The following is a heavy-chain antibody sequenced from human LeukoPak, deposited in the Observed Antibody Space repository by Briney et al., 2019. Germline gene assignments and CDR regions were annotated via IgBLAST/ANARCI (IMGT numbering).Heavy chain of an antibody. D-gene: IGHD3-10*01. Sequence: PGGSLRLSCAASGFTVSSNYMSWVRQAPGKGLEWVANIKQDGSEKYYVDSVKGRFTISRDNAKNSLYLQMNSLRAEDTAVYYCAIPPGGYYFNWGQGTLVTVSS. CDR1: GFTVSSNY. CDR3: AIPPGGYYFN. J-gene: IGHJ4*02. V-gene: IGHV3-7*02. CDR2: IKQDGSEK.